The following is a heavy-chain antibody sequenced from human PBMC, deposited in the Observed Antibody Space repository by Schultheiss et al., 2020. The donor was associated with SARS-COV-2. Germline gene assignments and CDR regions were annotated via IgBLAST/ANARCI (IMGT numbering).Heavy chain of an antibody. CDR1: GFTFSSYA. CDR2: ISYDGSNK. V-gene: IGHV3-30-3*01. D-gene: IGHD1-26*01. CDR3: ACGPMGATIYYYYYYGMDV. J-gene: IGHJ6*02. Sequence: GGSLRLSCAASGFTFSSYAMHWVRQAPGKGLEWVAVISYDGSNKYYADSVKGRFTISRDNSKNTLYLQMNSLRAEDTAVYYCACGPMGATIYYYYYYGMDVWGQGTTVTVSS.